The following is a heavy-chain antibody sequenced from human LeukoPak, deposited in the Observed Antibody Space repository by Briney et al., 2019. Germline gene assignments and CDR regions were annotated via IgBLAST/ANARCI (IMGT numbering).Heavy chain of an antibody. Sequence: GESLKISCKGSGYSFTNYWIGWVRQVPGKGLEWMGIIYPGDSETRYSPSFQGQVTISADKSISTAYLQWSSLKASDTAMYYCARHTRATPLDYWGQGTLVTVSS. CDR3: ARHTRATPLDY. D-gene: IGHD2-15*01. J-gene: IGHJ4*02. CDR1: GYSFTNYW. V-gene: IGHV5-51*01. CDR2: IYPGDSET.